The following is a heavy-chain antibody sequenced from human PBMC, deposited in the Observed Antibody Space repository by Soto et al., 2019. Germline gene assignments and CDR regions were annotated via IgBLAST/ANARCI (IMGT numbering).Heavy chain of an antibody. Sequence: HPGGSLRLSCAASGFTFSSYEMNWVRQAPGKGLEWVSYISSSGTIIYYGDSVKGRFTISRDNAKNSLHLQMNSLRAEDTAVYYCAANYYDSSGYYYFDYWGQGTLVTVSS. CDR2: ISSSGTII. CDR3: AANYYDSSGYYYFDY. CDR1: GFTFSSYE. J-gene: IGHJ4*02. D-gene: IGHD3-22*01. V-gene: IGHV3-48*03.